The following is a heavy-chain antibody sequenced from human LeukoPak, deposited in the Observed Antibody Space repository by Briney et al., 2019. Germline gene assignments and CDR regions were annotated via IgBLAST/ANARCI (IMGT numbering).Heavy chain of an antibody. CDR1: GYTFTGYY. CDR3: ARELRVRGVIYYYYYMDV. J-gene: IGHJ6*03. D-gene: IGHD3-10*01. V-gene: IGHV1-2*02. Sequence: GASVKVSCKASGYTFTGYYMHWVRQAPGQGLEWMGWINPNSGGTNYAQEFQGRVTMTRDTSISTAYMELSRLRSDDTAVYYCARELRVRGVIYYYYYMDVWGKGTTVTISS. CDR2: INPNSGGT.